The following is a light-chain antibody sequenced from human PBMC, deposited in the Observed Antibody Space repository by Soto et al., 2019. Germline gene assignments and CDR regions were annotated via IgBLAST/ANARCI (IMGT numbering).Light chain of an antibody. Sequence: DRQMTQSPSTLSASVGDRVTITCRASRNINRWLAWYQQKLGKAPKLLIYDASTLESGVPSRFSGSGSGTEFTLTISSLQPDDFATYYCLQYNDVFGQGTRVDI. CDR2: DAS. V-gene: IGKV1-5*01. J-gene: IGKJ1*01. CDR1: RNINRW. CDR3: LQYNDV.